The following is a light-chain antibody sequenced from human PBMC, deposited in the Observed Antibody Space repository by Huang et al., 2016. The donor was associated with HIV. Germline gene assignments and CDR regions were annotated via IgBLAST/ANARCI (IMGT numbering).Light chain of an antibody. Sequence: DIQMTQSPSSLSASVGDRVTITCRASQSSSSYLNWYQQKPGKAPKLLIYAASSLQSGVPSRFSGSGSGTDFTLTISSLQPEDFATYYCQQSYSTPWTFGQGTKVEI. CDR1: QSSSSY. J-gene: IGKJ1*01. CDR3: QQSYSTPWT. CDR2: AAS. V-gene: IGKV1-39*01.